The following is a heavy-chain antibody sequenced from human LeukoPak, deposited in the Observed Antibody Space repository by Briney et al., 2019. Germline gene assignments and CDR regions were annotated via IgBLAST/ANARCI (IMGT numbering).Heavy chain of an antibody. V-gene: IGHV3-23*01. J-gene: IGHJ4*02. CDR2: LGTSDVNT. D-gene: IGHD3-9*01. Sequence: PGGSRRLSCEGSGFTFRSSAMMWVRQAPGKGLEWVAVLGTSDVNTYHADSVRGRFAISRDNSKNTLYLHMSGLRADDKALYYCAKLGIFYDSPAAHWGEGTLVTVSS. CDR1: GFTFRSSA. CDR3: AKLGIFYDSPAAH.